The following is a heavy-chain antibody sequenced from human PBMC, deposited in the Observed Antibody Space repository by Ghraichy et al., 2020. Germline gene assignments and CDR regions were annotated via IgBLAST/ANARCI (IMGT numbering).Heavy chain of an antibody. CDR3: ARGRKEEMATMDFFDY. CDR1: GGSFSGYY. V-gene: IGHV4-34*01. D-gene: IGHD5-24*01. J-gene: IGHJ4*02. CDR2: INHSGST. Sequence: SQTLSLTCAVYGGSFSGYYWSWIRQPPGKGLEWIGEINHSGSTNYNPSLKSRVTISLDTSKNQFSLKVSSVTAADTAVYYCARGRKEEMATMDFFDYWGQGTLVTVSS.